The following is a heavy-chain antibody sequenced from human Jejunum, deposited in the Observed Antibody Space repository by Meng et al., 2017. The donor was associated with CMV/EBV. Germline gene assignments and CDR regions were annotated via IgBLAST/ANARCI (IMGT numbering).Heavy chain of an antibody. CDR3: VRSSTTGGFDP. J-gene: IGHJ5*02. CDR1: GDGVSSNRAA. V-gene: IGHV6-1*01. CDR2: TYYRSNWST. D-gene: IGHD7-27*01. Sequence: GDGVSSNRAAWNWLRQSPSRGLEWLGRTYYRSNWSTDYALSVKSRITISPDTSKNQVSLHLTSLTPEDTAMYYCVRSSTTGGFDPWGQGTLVTVSS.